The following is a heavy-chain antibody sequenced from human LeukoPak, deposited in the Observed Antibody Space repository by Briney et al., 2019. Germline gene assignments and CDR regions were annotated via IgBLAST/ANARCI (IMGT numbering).Heavy chain of an antibody. D-gene: IGHD6-6*01. J-gene: IGHJ6*02. CDR1: GFTFSSYG. V-gene: IGHV3-30*18. CDR2: ISYDGSNK. CDR3: AKDLSRSSSSPQGYYYYYGMDV. Sequence: GGSLRLSCAASGFTFSSYGMHWVRQAPGEGLEWVAVISYDGSNKYYADSVKGRFTISRDNSKNTLYLQMNSLRAEDTAVYYCAKDLSRSSSSPQGYYYYYGMDVWGQGTTVTVSS.